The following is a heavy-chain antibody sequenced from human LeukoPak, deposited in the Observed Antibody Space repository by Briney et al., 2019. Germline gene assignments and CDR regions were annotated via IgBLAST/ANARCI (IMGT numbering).Heavy chain of an antibody. Sequence: GGSLRLSCAASGFTFSSYAMSWVRQAPGKGLGWVSAISGSGGSKYYADSVKGRFTISRDNSRDTLYLQMNSLRAEDTAVYYCAKGYYDYVWGSYYFDYWGQGTLVIVSS. CDR2: ISGSGGSK. V-gene: IGHV3-23*01. CDR3: AKGYYDYVWGSYYFDY. J-gene: IGHJ4*02. CDR1: GFTFSSYA. D-gene: IGHD3-16*01.